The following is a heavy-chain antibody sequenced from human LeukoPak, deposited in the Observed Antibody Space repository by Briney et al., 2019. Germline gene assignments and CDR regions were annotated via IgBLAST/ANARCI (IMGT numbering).Heavy chain of an antibody. CDR3: ARDDCSGGSCYYNY. J-gene: IGHJ4*02. D-gene: IGHD2-15*01. V-gene: IGHV3-48*04. CDR1: GFIFSSYS. Sequence: GGSLRLSCAASGFIFSSYSMNWVRQAPGKGLEWVSYISSSGSTIYYADSVKGRFTISRDNAKNSLYLQMNSLRAEDTAVYYCARDDCSGGSCYYNYWGQGTLVTVSS. CDR2: ISSSGSTI.